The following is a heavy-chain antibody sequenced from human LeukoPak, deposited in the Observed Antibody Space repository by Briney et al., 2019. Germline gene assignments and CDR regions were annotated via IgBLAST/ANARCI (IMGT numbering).Heavy chain of an antibody. D-gene: IGHD6-13*01. CDR2: INHSGST. V-gene: IGHV4-34*01. CDR1: GGSFSGYY. CDR3: ARGSSWYSSPLPYYYMDV. J-gene: IGHJ6*03. Sequence: PSETLSLTCAVYGGSFSGYYWSWIRQPPGKGLEWIGEINHSGSTNYNPSLKSQVTISVDTSKNQFSLKLSSVTAADTAVYYCARGSSWYSSPLPYYYMDVWGKGTTVTISS.